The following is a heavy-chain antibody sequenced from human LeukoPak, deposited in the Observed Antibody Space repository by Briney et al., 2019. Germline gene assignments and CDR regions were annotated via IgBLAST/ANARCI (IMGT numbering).Heavy chain of an antibody. Sequence: SETLSLTCTVSGGSISSYYWSWIRQPPGKGLEWIGYIYYSGSTNYNPSLKSRVTISVGTSKNQFSLKLNSVTAADTAVYYCAKMGNPATVTADYWGQGTLVTVSS. CDR2: IYYSGST. CDR1: GGSISSYY. D-gene: IGHD4-17*01. J-gene: IGHJ4*02. V-gene: IGHV4-59*08. CDR3: AKMGNPATVTADY.